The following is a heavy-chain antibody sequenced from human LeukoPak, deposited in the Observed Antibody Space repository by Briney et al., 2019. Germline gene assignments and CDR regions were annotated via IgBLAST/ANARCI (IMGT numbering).Heavy chain of an antibody. Sequence: SETLSLTCTVSGGSISSYYWSWIRQPAGKGLEWIGRIYTSGSTNYNPSLKSRVTMSVDTSKNQFSLKLSSVTAADTAVYYCARSPYDSSGYSSVLFDYWGQGTLVTASS. CDR3: ARSPYDSSGYSSVLFDY. CDR1: GGSISSYY. J-gene: IGHJ4*02. V-gene: IGHV4-4*07. CDR2: IYTSGST. D-gene: IGHD3-22*01.